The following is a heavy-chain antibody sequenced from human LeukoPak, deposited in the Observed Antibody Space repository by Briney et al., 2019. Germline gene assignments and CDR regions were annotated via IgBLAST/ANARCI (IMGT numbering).Heavy chain of an antibody. CDR2: TRGSSGST. CDR1: GLTFSSYA. CDR3: ATANPYCGYFGYYFDN. J-gene: IGHJ4*02. D-gene: IGHD5-18*01. Sequence: PGESLRLSCVASGLTFSSYAMSWVRQAPGKGLGWVSSTRGSSGSTYYAAYVKRGFTSSRDNSTNTLDQQMNSRIGEDTAVYYYATANPYCGYFGYYFDNWGQGTLVTVSS. V-gene: IGHV3-23*01.